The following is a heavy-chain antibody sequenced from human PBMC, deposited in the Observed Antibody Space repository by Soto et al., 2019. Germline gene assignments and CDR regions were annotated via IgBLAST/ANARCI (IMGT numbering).Heavy chain of an antibody. CDR2: IYWDDDR. J-gene: IGHJ3*01. D-gene: IGHD1-1*01. CDR3: AHTQLTTGANAFDV. CDR1: GFSLSTLGVG. V-gene: IGHV2-5*02. Sequence: QISWKESGPTLLKPTQVLTLTCSFAGFSLSTLGVGVGWVRQPPGKALEWLALIYWDDDRQYSPSLKTRLTITKDISKNQVVLTLTNMDPVDTGTYFCAHTQLTTGANAFDVWGQGTIVTVSS.